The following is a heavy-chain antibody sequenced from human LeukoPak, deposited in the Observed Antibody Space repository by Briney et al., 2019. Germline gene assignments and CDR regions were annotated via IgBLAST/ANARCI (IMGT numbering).Heavy chain of an antibody. V-gene: IGHV3-48*03. CDR3: AGSMVRGVIRDY. J-gene: IGHJ4*02. D-gene: IGHD3-10*01. Sequence: GGSLRLSCAASGFTFSSYEMNWVRQAPGKGLEWVSYISSSGSTIYYADSVKGRFTISRDNAKNSLYLQMNSLRAEDTAVYYCAGSMVRGVIRDYWGQGTLVTVSS. CDR2: ISSSGSTI. CDR1: GFTFSSYE.